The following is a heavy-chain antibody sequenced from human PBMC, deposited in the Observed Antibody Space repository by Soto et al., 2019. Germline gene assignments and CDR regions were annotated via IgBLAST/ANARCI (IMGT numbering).Heavy chain of an antibody. CDR3: ARGREAGYNFYYGMDV. J-gene: IGHJ6*02. V-gene: IGHV4-4*07. Sequence: SETLSLTCSVSGADINTYSWTWIRQPAGKGLEWIGRIYTSASINYNPSLKGRVTLSVDTSTNQVSLRLASVTAADTAVYYCARGREAGYNFYYGMDVWGQGTTVS. CDR2: IYTSASI. D-gene: IGHD6-19*01. CDR1: GADINTYS.